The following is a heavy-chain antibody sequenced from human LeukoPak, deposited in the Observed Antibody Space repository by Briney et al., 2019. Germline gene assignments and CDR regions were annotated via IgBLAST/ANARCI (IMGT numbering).Heavy chain of an antibody. D-gene: IGHD4-11*01. CDR1: GGSFSGYY. CDR3: ARAFLEGMTTGNFDY. CDR2: INHSGST. J-gene: IGHJ4*02. V-gene: IGHV4-34*01. Sequence: SETLSLTCAVYGGSFSGYYWSWIRQPPWKGLEWIGEINHSGSTNYNPSLKSRVTISVDTSKNQFSLKLSSVTAADTAVYYCARAFLEGMTTGNFDYWGQGTLVTVSS.